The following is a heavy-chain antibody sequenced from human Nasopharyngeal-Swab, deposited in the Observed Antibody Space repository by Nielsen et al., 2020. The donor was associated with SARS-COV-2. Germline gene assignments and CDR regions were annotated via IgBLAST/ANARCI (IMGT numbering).Heavy chain of an antibody. J-gene: IGHJ4*02. V-gene: IGHV3-23*01. CDR3: AKDDTLFDY. Sequence: GASLKISCAASGFTFSSYAMSWVRQAPGKGLEWVSAIRGSGGSTYYADSVKGRFTISRDNSKNTLYLQMNSLRAEDTAVYYCAKDDTLFDYWGQGTLVTVSS. CDR2: IRGSGGST. CDR1: GFTFSSYA.